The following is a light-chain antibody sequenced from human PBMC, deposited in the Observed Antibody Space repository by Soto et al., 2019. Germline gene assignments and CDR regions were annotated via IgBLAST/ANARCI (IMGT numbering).Light chain of an antibody. CDR1: QAVSSTY. CDR2: GAS. Sequence: EVVLTQSPNTLSLSPGESATLSCRASQAVSSTYLAWYQQKPGLAPRLLIYGASSRAPGISDRFSGSGSGTDFTLTISRLEPEDFAVYYCHQCGNSWWTFGEGT. CDR3: HQCGNSWWT. J-gene: IGKJ1*01. V-gene: IGKV3-20*01.